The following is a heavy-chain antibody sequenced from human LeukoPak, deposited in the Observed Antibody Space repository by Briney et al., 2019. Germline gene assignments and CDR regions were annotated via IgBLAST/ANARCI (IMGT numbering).Heavy chain of an antibody. CDR1: GYSLTEFS. V-gene: IGHV1-24*01. CDR3: AAVSGRRRPPSY. CDR2: FNPEDGET. J-gene: IGHJ4*02. D-gene: IGHD1-26*01. Sequence: GASVKVSRKVSGYSLTEFSMHWVRQAPGKGLEWMGGFNPEDGETIYAQKFQGRVTMTEDTSTDTAYMELTSLRSEDAAVYYCAAVSGRRRPPSYWGQGSQVTVSS.